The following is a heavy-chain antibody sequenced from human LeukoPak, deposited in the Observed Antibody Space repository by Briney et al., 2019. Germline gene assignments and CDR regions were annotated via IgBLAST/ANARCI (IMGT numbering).Heavy chain of an antibody. D-gene: IGHD3-22*01. J-gene: IGHJ4*02. CDR2: IKRKADGGTT. Sequence: GGSLRLSCAASGFTFSHAWMSWVRQAPGKGLEWVGRIKRKADGGTTDYAAPVKGRVSISRDDSGNMLYLEMHSLKTEDTALYSCVKDYGSSGLRFDYWGQGTLVTVSS. CDR1: GFTFSHAW. V-gene: IGHV3-15*01. CDR3: VKDYGSSGLRFDY.